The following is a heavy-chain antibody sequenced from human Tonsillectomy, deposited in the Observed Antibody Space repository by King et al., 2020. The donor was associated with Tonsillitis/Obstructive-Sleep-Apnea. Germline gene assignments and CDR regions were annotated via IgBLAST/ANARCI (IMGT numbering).Heavy chain of an antibody. D-gene: IGHD3-22*01. V-gene: IGHV2-70*11. J-gene: IGHJ3*02. CDR1: GFSLSTSGMC. CDR3: ARMREYYDTRAFDI. CDR2: IDWDDDK. Sequence: TLQESGPALVKPPQTLTLTCTFSGFSLSTSGMCVSWIRQPPGKALEWLARIDWDDDKYYSTSLKTRLTISKDTSKNQVVLRMTNMDPVDTATYYCARMREYYDTRAFDIWGQGTMVTVSS.